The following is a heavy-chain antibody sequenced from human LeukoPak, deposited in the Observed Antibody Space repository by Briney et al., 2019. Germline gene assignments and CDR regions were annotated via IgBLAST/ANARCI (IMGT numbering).Heavy chain of an antibody. CDR1: GGSISSYY. D-gene: IGHD6-19*01. J-gene: IGHJ4*02. CDR2: IYYSGST. V-gene: IGHV4-59*01. Sequence: SETLSLTCTVSGGSISSYYWSWIRQPPGKGLEWIGYIYYSGSTNYNPSLKSRVTVSVDTSKNQFSLKLSSVTAADTAVYYCARLHPVAGIVIWGQGTLVTVSS. CDR3: ARLHPVAGIVI.